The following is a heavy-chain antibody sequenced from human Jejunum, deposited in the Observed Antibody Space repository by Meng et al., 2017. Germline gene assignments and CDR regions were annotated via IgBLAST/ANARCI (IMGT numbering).Heavy chain of an antibody. J-gene: IGHJ4*02. CDR1: GFTLGDYT. D-gene: IGHD1-14*01. CDR3: AKANWNHPFDC. V-gene: IGHV3-9*01. CDR2: ITGNSDTT. Sequence: SLKISCTASGFTLGDYTMHWVRQPPGKGLQWVSGITGNSDTTDYADSVKGRFTISRDNAKNSLFLQMDSLRAEDTAFYFCAKANWNHPFDCLGQGTLVTVSS.